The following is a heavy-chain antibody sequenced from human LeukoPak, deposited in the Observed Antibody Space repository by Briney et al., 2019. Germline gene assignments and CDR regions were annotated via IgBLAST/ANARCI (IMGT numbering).Heavy chain of an antibody. Sequence: GGSLRLSCAASGFTFSSYAMSWVRQAPGKGLEWVSAISGSGGSTYYAGSVKGRFTISRENAKNSLSLQMNSLRAGDTAVYYCARGYVVRGLAYWFDPWGQGTLVTVSS. CDR3: ARGYVVRGLAYWFDP. D-gene: IGHD3-10*01. J-gene: IGHJ5*02. CDR1: GFTFSSYA. CDR2: ISGSGGST. V-gene: IGHV3-23*01.